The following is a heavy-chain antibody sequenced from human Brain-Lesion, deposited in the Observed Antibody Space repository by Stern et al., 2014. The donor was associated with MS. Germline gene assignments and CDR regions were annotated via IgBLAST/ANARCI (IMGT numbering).Heavy chain of an antibody. CDR2: IFNSGST. D-gene: IGHD2-2*01. V-gene: IGHV4-61*02. CDR3: ARGRVVPGFQYYATDV. J-gene: IGHJ6*02. Sequence: QVQLQESGPGLVKPSQTLSLSCTVSGGSISSGGYYWSWIRQPAGKGLEWIGRIFNSGSTSYNPSLQSRVTISINTSKNQFPLGLNSMTAADTAVYYCARGRVVPGFQYYATDVWGQGTTVIVSS. CDR1: GGSISSGGYY.